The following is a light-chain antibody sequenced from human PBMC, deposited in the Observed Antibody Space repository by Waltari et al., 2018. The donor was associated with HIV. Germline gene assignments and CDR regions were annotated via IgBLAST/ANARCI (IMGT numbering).Light chain of an antibody. Sequence: EIVLTQSPATLSLSPGEPATLSCRASQSVTEYLAWFQQNPGQPPRLLIYGASKRATGVPDRFSGSGSGTDFTLTITGLQPEDAAVYYCQQRADWPTFGQGTKLEIK. CDR2: GAS. CDR3: QQRADWPT. V-gene: IGKV3-11*01. CDR1: QSVTEY. J-gene: IGKJ2*01.